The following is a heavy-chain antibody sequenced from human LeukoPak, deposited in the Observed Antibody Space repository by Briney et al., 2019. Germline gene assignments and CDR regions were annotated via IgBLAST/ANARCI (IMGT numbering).Heavy chain of an antibody. Sequence: PGGSLRLSCAASGFTFRNHGMHWVRQAPGKGLERVAVIWYDGSNQYYTDSVKGRFTISRDNSKTTLYLQMNSLRAEDTAVYYCARDIAARRLDYWGQGTLVTVSS. CDR3: ARDIAARRLDY. CDR1: GFTFRNHG. V-gene: IGHV3-33*01. J-gene: IGHJ4*02. D-gene: IGHD6-6*01. CDR2: IWYDGSNQ.